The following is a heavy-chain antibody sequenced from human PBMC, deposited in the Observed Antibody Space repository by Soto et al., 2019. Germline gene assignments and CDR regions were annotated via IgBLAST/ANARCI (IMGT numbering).Heavy chain of an antibody. CDR2: IYYSGST. CDR3: ARKDYYGSGIYYFDY. Sequence: PSETLSLTCTVSGGSISSGGYYWSWIRQHPGKGLEWIGYIYYSGSTYYNPSLKSRVTISVDTSKNQFSLKLSSVTAADTAVYYCARKDYYGSGIYYFDYWGQGTLVTVSS. J-gene: IGHJ4*02. CDR1: GGSISSGGYY. V-gene: IGHV4-31*03. D-gene: IGHD3-10*01.